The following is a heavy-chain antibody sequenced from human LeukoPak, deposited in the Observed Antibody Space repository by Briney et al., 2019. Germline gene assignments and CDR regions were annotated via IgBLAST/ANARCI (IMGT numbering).Heavy chain of an antibody. CDR1: GYTFTSYA. CDR2: INAGNGNT. CDR3: ARVGQWLAIDY. Sequence: ASVKVSCKASGYTFTSYAMHWVRQAPGQRLEWMGWINAGNGNTKYSQKFQGRVIITRDTSASTAYMELSSLRSEDTAVYYCARVGQWLAIDYWGQGTLVTVSS. D-gene: IGHD6-19*01. J-gene: IGHJ4*02. V-gene: IGHV1-3*01.